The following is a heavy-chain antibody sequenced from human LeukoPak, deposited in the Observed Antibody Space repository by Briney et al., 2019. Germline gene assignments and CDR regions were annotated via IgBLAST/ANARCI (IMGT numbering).Heavy chain of an antibody. CDR1: GFTFTNYA. V-gene: IGHV3-23*01. J-gene: IGHJ4*02. D-gene: IGHD2-15*01. Sequence: PGGSLRLSCAVSGFTFTNYAMSWVRRAPGKGLEWVSPISGGGDRTYYADAVKGRFTISGDNSKNTLDLQINSLRAEDTAVYYCAKDYCSGGPCYLDHWGQGTLVTVSS. CDR3: AKDYCSGGPCYLDH. CDR2: ISGGGDRT.